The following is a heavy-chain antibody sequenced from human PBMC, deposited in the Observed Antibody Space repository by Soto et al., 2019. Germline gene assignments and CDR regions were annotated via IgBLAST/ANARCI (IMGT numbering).Heavy chain of an antibody. V-gene: IGHV3-30*18. D-gene: IGHD6-6*01. CDR1: GFTFSKSG. J-gene: IGHJ5*02. CDR3: AKDAADSSSSGWFDP. Sequence: QVQLVESGGGVVQPGRSLRLSCAASGFTFSKSGIHWVRQAPGKGLEWVAVISYDGSQKYYADSVMGRFTISRDNSKNTLYLQMNSLRAEDTAMYYCAKDAADSSSSGWFDPWGQGTLVTVSS. CDR2: ISYDGSQK.